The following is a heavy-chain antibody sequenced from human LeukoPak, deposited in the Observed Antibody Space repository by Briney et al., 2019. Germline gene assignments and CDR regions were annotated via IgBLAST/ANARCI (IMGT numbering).Heavy chain of an antibody. CDR2: ISSSSSYI. V-gene: IGHV3-21*01. D-gene: IGHD1-26*01. CDR1: GYTFSSYS. J-gene: IGHJ6*04. CDR3: ARGQVGIQDV. Sequence: GGSLRLSCAASGYTFSSYSMNWVRQAPGKGLEWVSSISSSSSYIYYADSVKGRFTISRDNAKNSLYLQMNSLRAEDTAVYYCARGQVGIQDVWGKGTTVTVSS.